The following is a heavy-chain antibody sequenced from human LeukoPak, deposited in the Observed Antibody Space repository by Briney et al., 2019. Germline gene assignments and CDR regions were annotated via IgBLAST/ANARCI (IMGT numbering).Heavy chain of an antibody. D-gene: IGHD3-10*01. V-gene: IGHV3-30*03. Sequence: GGSLRLSCAASGFTFSSYGMHWVRQAPGKGLERVAVISYDGSNKYYADSVKGRFTISRDNSKNTLYLQMNSLRAEDTAVYYCAIHEVNYYGSGSYYNDYWGQGTLVTVSS. CDR3: AIHEVNYYGSGSYYNDY. J-gene: IGHJ4*02. CDR2: ISYDGSNK. CDR1: GFTFSSYG.